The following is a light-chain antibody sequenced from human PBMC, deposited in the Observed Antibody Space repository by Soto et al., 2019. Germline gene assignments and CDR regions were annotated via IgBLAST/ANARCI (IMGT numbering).Light chain of an antibody. V-gene: IGKV1-39*01. J-gene: IGKJ1*01. Sequence: DIQMTQSPSSLSASVGDRVTITCRASQSISTSLNWYQQRPGKAPNLLIYAASSLQSGVPSRFSGSGSGTDFTLTIGSLQPEDFATYYCQQSYSTPRTFGQGTKVEIK. CDR1: QSISTS. CDR3: QQSYSTPRT. CDR2: AAS.